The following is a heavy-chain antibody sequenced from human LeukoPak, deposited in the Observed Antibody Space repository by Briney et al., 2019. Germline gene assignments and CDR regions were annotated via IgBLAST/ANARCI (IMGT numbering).Heavy chain of an antibody. CDR2: IKSKTDGETT. V-gene: IGHV3-15*01. CDR3: MSHGVEGY. Sequence: KRGESLKISCAASGFSFTNAWMSWVRQAPGKVLEWVGRIKSKTDGETTDYAAPVKDRFIISRDDSKNTLYLQMTSLKTEDTAVYYCMSHGVEGYWGQGTLVIVSS. CDR1: GFSFTNAW. D-gene: IGHD3-3*01. J-gene: IGHJ4*02.